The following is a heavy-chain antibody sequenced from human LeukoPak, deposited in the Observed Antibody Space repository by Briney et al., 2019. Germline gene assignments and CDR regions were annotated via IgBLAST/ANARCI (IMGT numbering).Heavy chain of an antibody. D-gene: IGHD6-13*01. Sequence: SETLSLTCTVSGGSISSYYWSWIRQPAGKGLEWIGRIYTSGSTNYNPSLKSRVTMSVDTSKNQFSLKLSSVTAADTAVYYCARGLPCYSSSCVFDYWGQGTLVTVSS. CDR2: IYTSGST. CDR1: GGSISSYY. V-gene: IGHV4-4*07. CDR3: ARGLPCYSSSCVFDY. J-gene: IGHJ4*02.